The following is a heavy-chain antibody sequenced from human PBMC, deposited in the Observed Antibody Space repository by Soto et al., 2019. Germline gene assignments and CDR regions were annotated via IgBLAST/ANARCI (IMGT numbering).Heavy chain of an antibody. CDR1: GDSLTNNHW. V-gene: IGHV4-4*02. Sequence: QLRESGPGLVQPSGTLSLTCDVSGDSLTNNHWWSWVRQAPGKGLEWIGEIWHTGRPNYNPSLMSRVAISIDKSKNQFSLKLSSVTAADTAMYYCVTDSRTGCSSVNCYMHWGQGTLVSVSS. J-gene: IGHJ4*02. D-gene: IGHD2-15*01. CDR2: IWHTGRP. CDR3: VTDSRTGCSSVNCYMH.